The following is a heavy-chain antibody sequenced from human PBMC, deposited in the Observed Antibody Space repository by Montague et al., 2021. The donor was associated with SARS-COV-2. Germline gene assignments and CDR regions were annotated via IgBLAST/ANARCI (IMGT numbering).Heavy chain of an antibody. J-gene: IGHJ4*02. V-gene: IGHV3-21*01. CDR2: ISSSSSYI. CDR3: ARDARYDFWSGYYFDY. Sequence: SLRLSCAAFGFTFSSYSMNWVRQAPGKGLEWVSSISSSSSYIYYADPVKGRFTISRDNAKNSLYLQMNSLRAEDTAVYYCARDARYDFWSGYYFDYWGQGTLVTVSS. D-gene: IGHD3-3*01. CDR1: GFTFSSYS.